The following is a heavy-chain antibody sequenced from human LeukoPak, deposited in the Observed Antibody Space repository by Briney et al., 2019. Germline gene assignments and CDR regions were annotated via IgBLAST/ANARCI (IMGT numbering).Heavy chain of an antibody. V-gene: IGHV1-2*06. D-gene: IGHD6-19*01. J-gene: IGHJ4*02. Sequence: VASVKVSCKASGYTFTGYYMHWVRQAPGQGLEWMGRINPNSGGTNYAQKFQGRVTMTRDTSISTAYMELSRLRSDDTAVYYCARDLRRVAVAYYWGQGTLVTVSS. CDR2: INPNSGGT. CDR3: ARDLRRVAVAYY. CDR1: GYTFTGYY.